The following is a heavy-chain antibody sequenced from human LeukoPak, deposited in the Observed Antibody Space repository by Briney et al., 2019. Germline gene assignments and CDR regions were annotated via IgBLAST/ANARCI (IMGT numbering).Heavy chain of an antibody. CDR3: TKELHVAVAVADYYYFYMDV. D-gene: IGHD6-19*01. CDR1: GFAFSSFA. Sequence: HRGGSLRLSCAASGFAFSSFAMGWVRQSPGKGLQWLSTINGGGNTTFYADSVKGRFTISRDNSKNTLYLHMDSLRPDDTAIYYCTKELHVAVAVADYYYFYMDVWGRGTAVTVSS. J-gene: IGHJ6*03. V-gene: IGHV3-23*01. CDR2: INGGGNTT.